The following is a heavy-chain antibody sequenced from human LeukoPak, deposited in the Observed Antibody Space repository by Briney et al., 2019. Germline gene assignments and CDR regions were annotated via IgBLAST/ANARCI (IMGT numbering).Heavy chain of an antibody. CDR3: ARDPRGPTGYDHSGRDTFDY. CDR2: VLYDGTMQ. D-gene: IGHD6-19*01. J-gene: IGHJ4*02. Sequence: GGSLRLSCAASGFTFSSYAMSWVRQAPGKGLEWVAVVLYDGTMQYYADSVKGRFTISRDNSRNTMFLQMNRLRSDDTAVYYCARDPRGPTGYDHSGRDTFDYWGQGSLVTVSS. CDR1: GFTFSSYA. V-gene: IGHV3-30*03.